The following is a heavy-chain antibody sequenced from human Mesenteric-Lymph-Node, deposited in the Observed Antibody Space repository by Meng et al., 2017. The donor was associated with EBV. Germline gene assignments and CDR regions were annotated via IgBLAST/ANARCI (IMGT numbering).Heavy chain of an antibody. CDR2: IYHSGST. V-gene: IGHV4-4*02. D-gene: IGHD6-19*01. Sequence: HVQPQGSGPGLVKPSVTLSLTGAASGGSISSSNCWSWVRQPPGKGLEWIGEIYHSGSTNYNPSLKSRVTISVDKSKNQFSLNLSSVTTADTAVYYCARVGQWLPIDYWGQGTLVTVSS. CDR1: GGSISSSNC. CDR3: ARVGQWLPIDY. J-gene: IGHJ4*02.